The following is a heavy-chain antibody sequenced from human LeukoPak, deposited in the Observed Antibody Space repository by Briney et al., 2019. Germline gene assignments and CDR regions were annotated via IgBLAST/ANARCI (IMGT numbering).Heavy chain of an antibody. CDR2: INHSGST. Sequence: SETLSLTCVVYGGSFSGYYWSWIRQPPGKGLEWIGEINHSGSTNYNPSLKSRVTISVDTSKNQFSLKLSSVTAADTAVYYCARRGVGRLLAAAFDIWGQGTMVTVSS. J-gene: IGHJ3*02. CDR1: GGSFSGYY. CDR3: ARRGVGRLLAAAFDI. D-gene: IGHD3-22*01. V-gene: IGHV4-34*01.